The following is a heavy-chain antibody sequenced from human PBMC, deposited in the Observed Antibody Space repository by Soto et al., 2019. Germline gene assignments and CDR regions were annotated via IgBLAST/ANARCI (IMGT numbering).Heavy chain of an antibody. CDR1: GFTFSSYA. CDR2: ISYDGSNK. CDR3: AREAYYYESRGYVLDY. V-gene: IGHV3-30-3*01. D-gene: IGHD3-22*01. Sequence: QVQLVESGGGVVQPGRSLRLSCAASGFTFSSYAMHWVRQAPGKGLEWVAVISYDGSNKYYADSVKGRFTISRDNSKNTLKLQMSSRRAEDTAGYDRAREAYYYESRGYVLDYWGKGTLVTVAS. J-gene: IGHJ4*02.